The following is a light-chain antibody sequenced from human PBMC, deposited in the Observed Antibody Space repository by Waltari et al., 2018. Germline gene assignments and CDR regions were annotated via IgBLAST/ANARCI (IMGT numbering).Light chain of an antibody. CDR2: GAS. CDR3: QQSHTSPVT. J-gene: IGKJ2*01. V-gene: IGKV1-39*01. CDR1: QDINIS. Sequence: DIQMTQSPSSLSASVGDRVTISCHSSQDINISLNWYQHKTGEAPKLLIYGASTLHSGFPSRFAGSGSGTKFTLTINGLQPEDFASYFCQQSHTSPVTFGQGTTLE.